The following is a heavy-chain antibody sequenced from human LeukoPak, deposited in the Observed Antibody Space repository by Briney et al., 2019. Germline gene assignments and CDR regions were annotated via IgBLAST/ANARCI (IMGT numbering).Heavy chain of an antibody. CDR3: ARDYDSSGYYWS. J-gene: IGHJ4*02. D-gene: IGHD3-22*01. V-gene: IGHV4-4*07. Sequence: ASETLSLTCIVSGASISSYYWSWIRHPAGKELEWIGRLQPSGATNYNPSLKSRVTMSVDTSKNQFSLKLNSVTAADTAVYYCARDYDSSGYYWSWGQGTLVTVSS. CDR2: LQPSGAT. CDR1: GASISSYY.